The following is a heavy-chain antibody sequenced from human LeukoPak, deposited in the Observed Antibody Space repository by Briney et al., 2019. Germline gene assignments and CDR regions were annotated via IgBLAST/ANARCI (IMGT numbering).Heavy chain of an antibody. CDR1: GGPFRAFY. V-gene: IGHV4-34*01. Sequence: SETLSLTCDVSGGPFRAFYWSWIRQPPGKGLEWIGEVNHSGGTNYSPSLKSRVTISLDTSKNQFSLKVNFVTAADTAVYYCARTVLIAQGYFDYWGQGTLVTVSS. D-gene: IGHD2-21*01. J-gene: IGHJ4*02. CDR2: VNHSGGT. CDR3: ARTVLIAQGYFDY.